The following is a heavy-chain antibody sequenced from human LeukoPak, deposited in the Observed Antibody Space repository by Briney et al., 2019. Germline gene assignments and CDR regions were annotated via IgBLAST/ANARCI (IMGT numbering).Heavy chain of an antibody. Sequence: PGGSLRLSCAASGFTVSTYYMTWVRQAPGKGLECGSVIYSGGSTYYADSVKGRFTVSRDNSKNTLYLQMNSLRAEDTAMYYCARRLGYCTSTTCLLHIDYWGQGTLVTVSS. D-gene: IGHD2-2*01. V-gene: IGHV3-53*01. CDR3: ARRLGYCTSTTCLLHIDY. CDR2: IYSGGST. J-gene: IGHJ4*02. CDR1: GFTVSTYY.